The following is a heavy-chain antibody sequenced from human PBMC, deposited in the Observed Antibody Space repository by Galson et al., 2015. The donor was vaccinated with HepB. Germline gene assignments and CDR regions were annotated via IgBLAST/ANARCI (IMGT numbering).Heavy chain of an antibody. CDR1: GFTFSSYG. CDR3: AKELDSDGAFDI. CDR2: ISYDGSNK. V-gene: IGHV3-30*18. Sequence: SLRLSCAASGFTFSSYGMHWVRQAPGKGLEWVAVISYDGSNKYYADSVKGRFTISRDNSKNTLYLQMNSLRAEDTAVYYCAKELDSDGAFDIWGQGTMVTVSS. J-gene: IGHJ3*02. D-gene: IGHD3/OR15-3a*01.